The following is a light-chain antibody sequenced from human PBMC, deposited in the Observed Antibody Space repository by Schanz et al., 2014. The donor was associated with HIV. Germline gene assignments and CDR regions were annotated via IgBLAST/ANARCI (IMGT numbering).Light chain of an antibody. J-gene: IGLJ1*01. Sequence: QSALTQPASVSGSPGQLITISCTGTSSDVGSYNYVSWYRQHPGKAPKLMLYDVSNRPSGVSNRFSGSKSGNTASLTISGLQAEDEADYYCSSYAGSTTFYVFATGTKVTVL. CDR1: SSDVGSYNY. V-gene: IGLV2-14*03. CDR3: SSYAGSTTFYV. CDR2: DVS.